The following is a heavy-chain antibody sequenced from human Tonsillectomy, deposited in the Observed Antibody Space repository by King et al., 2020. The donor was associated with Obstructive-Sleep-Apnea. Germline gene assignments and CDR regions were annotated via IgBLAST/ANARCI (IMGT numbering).Heavy chain of an antibody. Sequence: VQLPESGPGLVKPSQTLSLTCTVSGGSISSGGYYWSWIRQHPGKGLEWIGYIYYSGSTYYNPSLKSRVTISVDTSKNQFSLKLSSVTAADTAVYYCASRYYYDSSGYPDAFDIWGQGTMVTVSS. CDR3: ASRYYYDSSGYPDAFDI. J-gene: IGHJ3*02. CDR1: GGSISSGGYY. CDR2: IYYSGST. V-gene: IGHV4-31*03. D-gene: IGHD3-22*01.